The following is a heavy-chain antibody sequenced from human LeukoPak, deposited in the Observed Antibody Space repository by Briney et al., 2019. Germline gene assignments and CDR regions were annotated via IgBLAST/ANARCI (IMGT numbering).Heavy chain of an antibody. D-gene: IGHD3-3*01. CDR3: GERNNPIVPGVNPPGGFYN. J-gene: IGHJ3*01. Sequence: GGSLGLSCAASGFTFSSYAMSWVRQAPGKGLEWVSGISANGVSTYDADSVKGRFTISRDNSKNTLSLQMNRLRVEDTAVYYCGERNNPIVPGVNPPGGFYNRGQRAMVTVFS. CDR2: ISANGVST. V-gene: IGHV3-23*01. CDR1: GFTFSSYA.